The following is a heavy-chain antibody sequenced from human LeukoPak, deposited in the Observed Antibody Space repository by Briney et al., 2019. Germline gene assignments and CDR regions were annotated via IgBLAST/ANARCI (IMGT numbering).Heavy chain of an antibody. CDR3: ATRPGGSDRYYADFDY. D-gene: IGHD3-10*01. J-gene: IGHJ4*02. V-gene: IGHV4-61*08. Sequence: SETLSLTCAVSGGSVSSGGSYWSWIRQPPGKGLEWIGYISYRGSTNYNLSLKSRVIMSVDTCKNQFSLRLSSVTAADTAVYYCATRPGGSDRYYADFDYWGRGALVTVCS. CDR2: ISYRGST. CDR1: GGSVSSGGSY.